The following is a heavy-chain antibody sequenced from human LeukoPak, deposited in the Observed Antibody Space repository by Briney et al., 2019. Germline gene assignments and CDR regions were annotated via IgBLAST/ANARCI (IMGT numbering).Heavy chain of an antibody. V-gene: IGHV6-1*01. J-gene: IGHJ4*02. Sequence: SPTLSLTCAISGDSVSSNTASWNWIRQSPSRGLEWLGRTYYRSKWHYDYAVSMKSRISINPDTSKNLFSLQLNSVTPEDTAVYYCARDFDYWGQGTLVTVSS. CDR3: ARDFDY. CDR2: TYYRSKWHY. CDR1: GDSVSSNTAS.